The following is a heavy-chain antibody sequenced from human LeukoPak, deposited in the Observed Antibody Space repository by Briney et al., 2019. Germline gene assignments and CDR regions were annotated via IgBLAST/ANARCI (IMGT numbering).Heavy chain of an antibody. CDR3: SRDPNGDYVGAFDM. Sequence: PGGSLRLSCTASGLTFSNYATTCVRQAPGKGLEWVSSITGSGRGTYYADSVKGRFSVSRDNSQNTVFLHMSSLRADDTALYYCSRDPNGDYVGAFDMWGPGTMVTVSS. J-gene: IGHJ3*02. CDR2: ITGSGRGT. D-gene: IGHD2-21*02. CDR1: GLTFSNYA. V-gene: IGHV3-23*01.